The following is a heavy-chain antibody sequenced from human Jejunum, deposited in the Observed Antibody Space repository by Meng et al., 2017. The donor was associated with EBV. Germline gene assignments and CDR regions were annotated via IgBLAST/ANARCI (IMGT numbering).Heavy chain of an antibody. V-gene: IGHV4-30-2*01. J-gene: IGHJ4*02. CDR2: IYYSGSA. CDR3: ARGAYFDY. Sequence: QLQLQESGSGLVKPSETLSLTCAVSGGSISSGGYSWHWIRQPPGKGLQWIGYIYYSGSAFYNPSLKSRVTLSVDGSKNQFSLNLSSVTAADTAVYYCARGAYFDYWGQGTLVTVSS. CDR1: GGSISSGGYS.